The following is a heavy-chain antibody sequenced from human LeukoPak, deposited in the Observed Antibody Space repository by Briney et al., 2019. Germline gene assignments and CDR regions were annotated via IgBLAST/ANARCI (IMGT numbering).Heavy chain of an antibody. J-gene: IGHJ4*02. CDR2: ISSSGSTI. CDR3: ARASLGYCSSTSCYTSEDY. CDR1: GFIFSDYY. D-gene: IGHD2-2*02. V-gene: IGHV3-11*04. Sequence: GGSLRLSYAAHGFIFSDYYMSWIRQAPGKGLEWVSYISSSGSTIYYADSVKGRFTISRDNAKNSLYLQMNSLRDEDTAVYYCARASLGYCSSTSCYTSEDYWGQGTLVSVSS.